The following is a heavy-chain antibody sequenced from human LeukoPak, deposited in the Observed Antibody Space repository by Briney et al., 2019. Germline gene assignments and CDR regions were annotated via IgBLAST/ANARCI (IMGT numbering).Heavy chain of an antibody. V-gene: IGHV3-64*01. CDR3: ARAGSSAWYDP. D-gene: IGHD6-19*01. Sequence: GGSLRLSCAASGFTFSSYAMSWVRQAPGKGLEYVAAITSDGVSTFYASSVQGRFIISRDNSKNTLYLQMGSLKAEDMAVYYCARAGSSAWYDPWGQGTLVTVSS. CDR2: ITSDGVST. J-gene: IGHJ5*02. CDR1: GFTFSSYA.